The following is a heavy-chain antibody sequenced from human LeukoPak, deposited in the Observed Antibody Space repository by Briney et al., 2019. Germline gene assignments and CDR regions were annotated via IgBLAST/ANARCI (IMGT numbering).Heavy chain of an antibody. CDR1: GASISSYY. CDR2: IYYSGSS. V-gene: IGHV4-59*08. CDR3: ATVLRYFGWLRTGAFDY. D-gene: IGHD3-9*01. Sequence: SETLSLTCTVSGASISSYYWSWIRQPPGKGLEWIGHIYYSGSSSYNPSLKSRVTISVDTSKNQFSLKLSSVTAADTAVYYCATVLRYFGWLRTGAFDYWGQGTLVTVSS. J-gene: IGHJ4*02.